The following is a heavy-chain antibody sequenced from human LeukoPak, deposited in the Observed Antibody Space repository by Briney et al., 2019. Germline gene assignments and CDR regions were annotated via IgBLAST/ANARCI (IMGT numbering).Heavy chain of an antibody. V-gene: IGHV3-7*04. CDR2: MNQLGNEK. CDR3: ARGTYYYEF. Sequence: AGGSLRLSCAASGFTFSDYWMTWVRQAPGKGLEWVAYMNQLGNEKNYLDSVKGRFTISRDNAKNSLYLQMTSLRAEDTAVYYCARGTYYYEFWGQGTLVTVSS. J-gene: IGHJ4*02. D-gene: IGHD3-16*01. CDR1: GFTFSDYW.